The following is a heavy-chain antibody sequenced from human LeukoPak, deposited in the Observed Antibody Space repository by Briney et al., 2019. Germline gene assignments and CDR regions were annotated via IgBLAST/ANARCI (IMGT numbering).Heavy chain of an antibody. J-gene: IGHJ4*02. D-gene: IGHD6-19*01. CDR3: ARGDSSGWYRGDYFDY. V-gene: IGHV3-21*01. CDR1: GFTFSSYS. Sequence: GGSLRLSCAASGFTFSSYSMNWVRQAPGKGLEWVSSISSSSSYIYYADSVKGRFTISRDNAENSLYLQMNSLRAEDTAVYYCARGDSSGWYRGDYFDYWGQGTLVTVSS. CDR2: ISSSSSYI.